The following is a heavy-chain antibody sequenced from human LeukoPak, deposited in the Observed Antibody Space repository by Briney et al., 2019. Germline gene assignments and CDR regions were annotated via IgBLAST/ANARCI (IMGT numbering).Heavy chain of an antibody. V-gene: IGHV3-74*01. CDR3: AKGSYYDSSGSFYFDY. CDR1: GFSFSSYW. CDR2: INTGGSST. D-gene: IGHD3-22*01. J-gene: IGHJ4*02. Sequence: GGSLRLSCAASGFSFSSYWMHWVRQPPGKGLVWVSQINTGGSSTNYADAVEGRFTISRDNSKNTLYVQVNSLGTEDTAAYYCAKGSYYDSSGSFYFDYWGQGTLVTVSS.